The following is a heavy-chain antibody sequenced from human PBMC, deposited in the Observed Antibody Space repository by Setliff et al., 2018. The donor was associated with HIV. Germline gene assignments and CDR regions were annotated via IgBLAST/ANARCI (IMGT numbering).Heavy chain of an antibody. V-gene: IGHV3-30*18. Sequence: GESLTISCGASGFTFSNYGMQWVRQAPGKGLEWVAIISYHERDTFYADSVKGRFTISRDNSKNMLYLQMNSLRTEDTAVYYCTKPTTVVTSYYFDSWGQGTQVTVSS. CDR2: ISYHERDT. J-gene: IGHJ4*02. CDR1: GFTFSNYG. D-gene: IGHD4-17*01. CDR3: TKPTTVVTSYYFDS.